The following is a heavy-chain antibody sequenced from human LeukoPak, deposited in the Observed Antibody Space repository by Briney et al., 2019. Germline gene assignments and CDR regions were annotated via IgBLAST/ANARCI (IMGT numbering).Heavy chain of an antibody. CDR2: INPNSGGT. CDR3: ARGGFMSGSYSDDAFGI. D-gene: IGHD1-26*01. CDR1: GYTFTGYY. V-gene: IGHV1-2*02. J-gene: IGHJ3*02. Sequence: GASVKVSCKASGYTFTGYYMHWVRQAPGQGLEWMGWINPNSGGTNYAQKFQGRVTMTRDTSISTAYMELSRLRSDDTAVYYCARGGFMSGSYSDDAFGIWGQGTMVTVSS.